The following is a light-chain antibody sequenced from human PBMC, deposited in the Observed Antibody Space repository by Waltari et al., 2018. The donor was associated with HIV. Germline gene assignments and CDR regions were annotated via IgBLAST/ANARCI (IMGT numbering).Light chain of an antibody. V-gene: IGKV1-6*01. CDR2: AAS. J-gene: IGKJ1*01. CDR3: LQDSIYPWT. Sequence: GDRVSITCRASQGIGNDLGWYQQKPGKAPNLLIFAASKLQDGVPSRFSGSGSGTDFTLTISSLQPEDFATYYCLQDSIYPWTFGQGTRVEVK. CDR1: QGIGND.